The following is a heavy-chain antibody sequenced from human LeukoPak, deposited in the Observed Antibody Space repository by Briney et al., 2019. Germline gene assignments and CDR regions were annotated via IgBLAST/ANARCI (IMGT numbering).Heavy chain of an antibody. J-gene: IGHJ4*02. V-gene: IGHV3-23*01. CDR3: AKYGVSESYRGLDY. D-gene: IGHD3-16*02. CDR2: ISDTGDVA. CDR1: GFTFGTYA. Sequence: PGGSLRLSCPASGFTFGTYAMSWVRQAPGKGLDGVSRISDTGDVAYYADSVKGRFTISRDNSQNTLYLQMNSLRAEDTALYYCAKYGVSESYRGLDYRGQGTLVTVTS.